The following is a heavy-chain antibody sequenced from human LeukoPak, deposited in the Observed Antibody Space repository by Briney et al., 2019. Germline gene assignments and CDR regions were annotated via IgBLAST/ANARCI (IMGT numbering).Heavy chain of an antibody. Sequence: PSETLSLTCTVSGGSISSYYWSWIRQPAGKGLEWIGNIYHSGSTYYNPSLKSQVTISVDTSKNQFSLKLNSVTAADTAVYYCARHSIAAGGRHWFDPWGQGTLVTVSS. CDR1: GGSISSYY. CDR2: IYHSGST. D-gene: IGHD6-13*01. V-gene: IGHV4-59*08. CDR3: ARHSIAAGGRHWFDP. J-gene: IGHJ5*02.